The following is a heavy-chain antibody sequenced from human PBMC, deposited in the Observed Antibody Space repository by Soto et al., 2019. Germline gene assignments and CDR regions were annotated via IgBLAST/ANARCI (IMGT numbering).Heavy chain of an antibody. V-gene: IGHV3-7*03. CDR2: IQEYGNGK. CDR1: GFTFSNYW. Sequence: PGGSLRLSCAASGFTFSNYWMNWVRQAPGKGLEWVANIQEYGNGKNYVDSVKGRFTIFRDNAQNSLYLQMSSLRVEDSAVYYCARGSRESYPGSRIFDFWGRGTLVTVSS. J-gene: IGHJ4*02. D-gene: IGHD3-10*01. CDR3: ARGSRESYPGSRIFDF.